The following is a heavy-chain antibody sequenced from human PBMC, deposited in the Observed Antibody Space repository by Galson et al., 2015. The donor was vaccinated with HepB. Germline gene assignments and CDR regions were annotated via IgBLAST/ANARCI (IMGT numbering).Heavy chain of an antibody. J-gene: IGHJ4*02. CDR1: GYTFISYY. V-gene: IGHV1-46*01. CDR3: AREAAILTGIGY. D-gene: IGHD3-9*01. Sequence: SVKVSCKASGYTFISYYMHWVRQAPGQGLEWMGIINPSGGSTSYAQKFQGRVTMTRDTSTSTVYMELSSLRSEDTAVYYCAREAAILTGIGYWGQGTLVTVSS. CDR2: INPSGGST.